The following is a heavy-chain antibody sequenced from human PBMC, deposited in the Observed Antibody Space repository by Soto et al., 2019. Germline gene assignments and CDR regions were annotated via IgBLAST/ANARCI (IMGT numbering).Heavy chain of an antibody. CDR1: GYSFTSYG. J-gene: IGHJ3*02. V-gene: IGHV1-18*01. CDR2: ISVYNGNT. CDR3: ARGYGYDAFDI. D-gene: IGHD5-12*01. Sequence: VASVKVSCKASGYSFTSYGIRWVRQAPGQGLEWMGGISVYNGNTNYTQKFQDRVSMTTDTSTSTDYMEFRSLRSDDTALDFCARGYGYDAFDIWGQATMVTVSS.